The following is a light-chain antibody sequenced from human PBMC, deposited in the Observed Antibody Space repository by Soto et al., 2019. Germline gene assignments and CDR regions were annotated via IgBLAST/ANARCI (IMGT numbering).Light chain of an antibody. J-gene: IGKJ1*01. V-gene: IGKV3-15*01. CDR1: QSVSSN. Sequence: IVMTQSPSTLSVSPGERATLSCRASQSVSSNLAWYQQKPGQAPRLLIYGASTRATGIPARFSGSGSGTEFTLTISSLQSEDFPVYYCQQYGSSGTFGQGTKVDIK. CDR2: GAS. CDR3: QQYGSSGT.